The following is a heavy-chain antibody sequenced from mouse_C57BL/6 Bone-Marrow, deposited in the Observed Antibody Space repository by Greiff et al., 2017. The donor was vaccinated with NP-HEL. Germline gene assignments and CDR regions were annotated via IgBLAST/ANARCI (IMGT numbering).Heavy chain of an antibody. Sequence: QVQLKQPGAELVKPGASVKLSCKASGYTFTSYWMQWVKQRPGQGLEWIGEIDPSDSYTNYNQKFKGKATLTVDTSSSTAYMQLSSLTSEDSAVYYCAGDGYYADYWGQGTTLTVSS. D-gene: IGHD2-3*01. V-gene: IGHV1-50*01. CDR2: IDPSDSYT. J-gene: IGHJ2*01. CDR3: AGDGYYADY. CDR1: GYTFTSYW.